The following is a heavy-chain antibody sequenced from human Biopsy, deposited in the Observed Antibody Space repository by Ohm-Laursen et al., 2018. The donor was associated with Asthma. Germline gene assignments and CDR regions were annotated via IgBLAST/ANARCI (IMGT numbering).Heavy chain of an antibody. CDR2: IHHSGTS. V-gene: IGHV4-31*03. CDR1: GDSITSGGCC. J-gene: IGHJ4*02. Sequence: SQTLSRTCTVSGDSITSGGCCWNWIRQHPGKGLEWIGYIHHSGTSYFNPSLKSRVSFSRDTSKNQFSLRLSSVTAADTAMYYCARIPRRSGSYFVDYWGQGTLVTVSS. CDR3: ARIPRRSGSYFVDY. D-gene: IGHD3-22*01.